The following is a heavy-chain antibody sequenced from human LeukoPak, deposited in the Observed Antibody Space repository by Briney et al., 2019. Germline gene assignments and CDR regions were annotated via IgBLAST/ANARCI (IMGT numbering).Heavy chain of an antibody. CDR3: ARATTYYYDSSGPRNWFDP. J-gene: IGHJ5*02. Sequence: SVKVSCKASGGTFSSYAISWVRQAPGQGLEWMGGIIPVFGTANYVQKFQGRVTITADESTSTAYMELSSLRSEDTAVYYCARATTYYYDSSGPRNWFDPWGQGTLVTVSS. V-gene: IGHV1-69*13. D-gene: IGHD3-22*01. CDR2: IIPVFGTA. CDR1: GGTFSSYA.